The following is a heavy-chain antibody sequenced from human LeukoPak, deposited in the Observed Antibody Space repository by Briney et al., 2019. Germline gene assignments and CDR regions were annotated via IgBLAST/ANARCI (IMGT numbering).Heavy chain of an antibody. D-gene: IGHD6-19*01. J-gene: IGHJ4*02. Sequence: ASVKVSCKASGYTFTSYYMHWVRQAPGQGLEWMGIINPNGGNTSYAQKFQGRVTMTRDTSTSTVYMELSSLRSEDTAVYSCARVAVIAVADYFDCGGEGTLVT. CDR1: GYTFTSYY. V-gene: IGHV1-46*01. CDR3: ARVAVIAVADYFDC. CDR2: INPNGGNT.